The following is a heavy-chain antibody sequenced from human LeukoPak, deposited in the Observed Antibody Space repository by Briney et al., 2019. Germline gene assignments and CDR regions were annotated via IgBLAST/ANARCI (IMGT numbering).Heavy chain of an antibody. Sequence: GGSLRLSCAASGFTFSSYSMNWVRQAPGKGLEWASSISSSSSYIYYADSVKGRSTISRDNAKNSLYLQMNSLRAEDTAVYYCARGGERAYYLDYWGQGTLVTVSS. D-gene: IGHD1-1*01. V-gene: IGHV3-21*01. CDR2: ISSSSSYI. CDR1: GFTFSSYS. CDR3: ARGGERAYYLDY. J-gene: IGHJ4*02.